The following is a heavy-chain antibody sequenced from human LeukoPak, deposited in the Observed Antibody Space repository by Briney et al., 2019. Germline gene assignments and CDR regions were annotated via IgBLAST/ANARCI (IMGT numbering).Heavy chain of an antibody. Sequence: PGGSLRLSCAASGFTFSTYSMNWVRQAPGKGLEWVSSITRSSYIYYADSVKGRFTISRDNAKNSLYLQVNSLRAEDTAVYYCARDIYGSGPPVGDTIDYWGQGTLVTVSS. V-gene: IGHV3-21*01. D-gene: IGHD3-10*01. J-gene: IGHJ4*02. CDR3: ARDIYGSGPPVGDTIDY. CDR2: ITRSSYI. CDR1: GFTFSTYS.